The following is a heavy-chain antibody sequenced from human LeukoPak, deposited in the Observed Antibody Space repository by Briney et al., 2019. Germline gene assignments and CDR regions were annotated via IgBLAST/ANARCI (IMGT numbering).Heavy chain of an antibody. D-gene: IGHD2-21*01. J-gene: IGHJ4*02. Sequence: SGGSLRLSCAASGFIFNKAWMNWVRQAPGKGPEWVGRIKSNNDGGTTDYASPVDGRFIISRDDSKNTIYLQMNRLIIDDTAIYYCTPVMVEDRGFWGQGTLVTVSS. V-gene: IGHV3-15*01. CDR2: IKSNNDGGTT. CDR3: TPVMVEDRGF. CDR1: GFIFNKAW.